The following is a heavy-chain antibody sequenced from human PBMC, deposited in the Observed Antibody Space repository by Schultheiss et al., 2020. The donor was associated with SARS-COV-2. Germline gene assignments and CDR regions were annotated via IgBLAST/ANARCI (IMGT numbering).Heavy chain of an antibody. CDR2: INHSGST. V-gene: IGHV4-34*01. CDR3: ARDTGYCSGGSCYPDCFDY. Sequence: SETLSLTCTVSGDSISSYYWSWVRQPPGKGLEWIGEINHSGSTNYNPSLKSRVTISVDTSKNQFSLKLSSVTAADTAVYYCARDTGYCSGGSCYPDCFDYWGQGTLVTVSS. D-gene: IGHD2-15*01. CDR1: GDSISSYY. J-gene: IGHJ4*02.